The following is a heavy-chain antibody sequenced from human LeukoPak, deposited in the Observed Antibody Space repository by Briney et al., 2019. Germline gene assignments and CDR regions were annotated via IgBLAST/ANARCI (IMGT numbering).Heavy chain of an antibody. V-gene: IGHV3-49*03. Sequence: GRSLRLSCTASGFTYGDYAMIWFRQAPGKGLEWVGFIRSKAYGGTTEYAASVKGRFTISRDDSKSIAYLQMNSLKTEDTAVYYCTRGGWYYYDSSGYLDYWGQGTLVTVSS. CDR3: TRGGWYYYDSSGYLDY. J-gene: IGHJ4*02. CDR2: IRSKAYGGTT. D-gene: IGHD3-22*01. CDR1: GFTYGDYA.